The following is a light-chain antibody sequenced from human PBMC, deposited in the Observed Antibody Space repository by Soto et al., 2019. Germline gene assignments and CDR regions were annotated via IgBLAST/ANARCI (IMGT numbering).Light chain of an antibody. CDR1: ESVSIH. CDR2: AAS. J-gene: IGKJ5*01. Sequence: EKVMTQSPGTLSVSPGERATLSCRASESVSIHLAWYQQKPGQAPRLLIYAASTRATGISVRFSGSGSGTEFTLTIDSLQSEDSAVYYCQQYDKWPITFGQGTQXEVK. CDR3: QQYDKWPIT. V-gene: IGKV3D-15*01.